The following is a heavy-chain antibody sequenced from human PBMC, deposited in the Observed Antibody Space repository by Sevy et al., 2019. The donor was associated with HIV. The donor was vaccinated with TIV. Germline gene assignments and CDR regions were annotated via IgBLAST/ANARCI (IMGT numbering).Heavy chain of an antibody. CDR1: GFTFSSYA. J-gene: IGHJ4*02. D-gene: IGHD3-22*01. Sequence: GGSLRLSCTASGFTFSSYAMYWVRQAPAKGLEWVAVISYDGNNKDYADSVKGRFTISRDNSKNTLYLQMNSLRAEDTAVYYCASHYYDSTGYYYPLDYWGQGTLVTVSS. V-gene: IGHV3-30*04. CDR3: ASHYYDSTGYYYPLDY. CDR2: ISYDGNNK.